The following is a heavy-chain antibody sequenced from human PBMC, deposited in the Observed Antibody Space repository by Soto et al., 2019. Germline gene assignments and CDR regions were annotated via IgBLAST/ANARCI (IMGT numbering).Heavy chain of an antibody. CDR3: AKDGQDIVVVVVATHPRDYYYYGMDV. V-gene: IGHV3-30*18. J-gene: IGHJ6*04. Sequence: QVQLVESGGGVVQPGRSLRLSCAASGFTFSSYGMHWVRQAPGKGLEWVAVISYDGSNKYYADSVKGRFTISRDNSKNTLYLQMNSLRAEDTAVYYCAKDGQDIVVVVVATHPRDYYYYGMDVWGKGTTVTVSS. CDR1: GFTFSSYG. D-gene: IGHD2-15*01. CDR2: ISYDGSNK.